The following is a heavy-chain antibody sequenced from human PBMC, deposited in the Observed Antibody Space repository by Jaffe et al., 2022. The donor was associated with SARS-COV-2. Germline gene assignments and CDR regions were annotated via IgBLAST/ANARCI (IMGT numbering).Heavy chain of an antibody. D-gene: IGHD6-6*01. Sequence: EVQLVESGGGLVQPGGSLRLSCAASGFTFNDYWMSWLRQAPGKGLEWVATIKQDGSEEYYVDPVRGRFTISRDNAKNSLSLQMNSLRAEDTAIYYCSTGTSHWGQGTLVTVSS. CDR1: GFTFNDYW. CDR3: STGTSH. V-gene: IGHV3-7*03. CDR2: IKQDGSEE. J-gene: IGHJ4*02.